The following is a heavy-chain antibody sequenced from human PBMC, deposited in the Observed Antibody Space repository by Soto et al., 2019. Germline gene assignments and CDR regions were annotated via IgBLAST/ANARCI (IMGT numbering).Heavy chain of an antibody. CDR2: ISYDGSNK. J-gene: IGHJ4*02. Sequence: QVQLVESGGGVVQPGRSLRLSCAASGFTFSSYAMHWVRQAPGKGLEWVAVISYDGSNKYYADSVKGRFTISRDNSKNTLYLQMNSLRAEHTAVYYCARDPGYWYYYDSSGYPDYWGQGTLDTVSS. CDR3: ARDPGYWYYYDSSGYPDY. D-gene: IGHD3-22*01. V-gene: IGHV3-30-3*01. CDR1: GFTFSSYA.